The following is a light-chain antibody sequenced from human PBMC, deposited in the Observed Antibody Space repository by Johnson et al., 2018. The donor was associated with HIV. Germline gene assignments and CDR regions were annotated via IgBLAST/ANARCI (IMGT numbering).Light chain of an antibody. V-gene: IGLV1-51*01. Sequence: SVLTQPPSVSAAPGQKVTISFSGSSSNIGNNYVSWYQQLPGTAPKLLIYDNNKRPSGLPDRFSGSKSGTSATLGITALQTGDEAEYYCGTWDTSLSAGYVFGTGTKVTVL. CDR1: SSNIGNNY. CDR2: DNN. J-gene: IGLJ1*01. CDR3: GTWDTSLSAGYV.